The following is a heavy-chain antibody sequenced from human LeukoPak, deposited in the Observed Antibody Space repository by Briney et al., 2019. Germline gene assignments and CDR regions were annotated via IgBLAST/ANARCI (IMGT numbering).Heavy chain of an antibody. CDR1: GASISSSSYY. D-gene: IGHD4-11*01. CDR3: ATSSTVPNWFDP. Sequence: SETLSLTCTVSGASISSSSYYWGWIRQPPGKGLEWIGSIYYSGITYYNPSLKGRVTISVDTSENQSSLKLSSVTAADTSVYYCATSSTVPNWFDPWGQGTLVTVSS. J-gene: IGHJ5*02. CDR2: IYYSGIT. V-gene: IGHV4-39*01.